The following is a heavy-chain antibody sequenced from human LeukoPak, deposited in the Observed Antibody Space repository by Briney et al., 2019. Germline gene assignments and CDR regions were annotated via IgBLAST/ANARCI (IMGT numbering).Heavy chain of an antibody. D-gene: IGHD5-24*01. CDR2: ISGSGGST. CDR1: GFTFTSYA. Sequence: GGSLRLSCAASGFTFTSYAMSWVRQAPGKGLEWVSAISGSGGSTHYADSVKGRFTISRDNSKSTLFLQMNSLRAEDPAVYYCAKDPRVGSRVATPCHWGQGTLVTVSS. CDR3: AKDPRVGSRVATPCH. J-gene: IGHJ4*02. V-gene: IGHV3-23*01.